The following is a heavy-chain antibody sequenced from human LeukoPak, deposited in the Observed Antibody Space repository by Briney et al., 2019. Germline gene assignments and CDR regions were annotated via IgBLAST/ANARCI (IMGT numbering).Heavy chain of an antibody. CDR3: ARDWKIDYGDYVEGRGFDP. V-gene: IGHV3-33*01. CDR2: IWYDGSNK. J-gene: IGHJ5*02. CDR1: GFTFSSYG. D-gene: IGHD4-17*01. Sequence: PGGSLRLSCAASGFTFSSYGMHWVRQAPGKGLEWVAVIWYDGSNKYYADSVKGRFTISRDNSKNTLYLQMNSLRAEDTAVYYCARDWKIDYGDYVEGRGFDPWGQGTLVTVSS.